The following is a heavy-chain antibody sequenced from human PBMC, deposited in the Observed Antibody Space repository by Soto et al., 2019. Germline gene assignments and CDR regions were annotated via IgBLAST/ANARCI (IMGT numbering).Heavy chain of an antibody. V-gene: IGHV1-46*01. J-gene: IGHJ4*02. CDR2: INPSGGST. D-gene: IGHD3-3*01. CDR3: ARSGYAFSTGPCFVS. Sequence: ASVKVSCKASGYTFTSYYMHWVRQAPGQGLEWMGIINPSGGSTSYAQKFQGRVTMTRDTSTSTVYMELSSLRSEDTAVYYCARSGYAFSTGPCFVSWRQAPLVTAPQ. CDR1: GYTFTSYY.